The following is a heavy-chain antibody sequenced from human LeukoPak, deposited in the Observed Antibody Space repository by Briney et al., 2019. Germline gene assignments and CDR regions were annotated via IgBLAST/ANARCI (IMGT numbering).Heavy chain of an antibody. CDR3: ARDAGAYDILTGYYRTGAFDI. CDR2: ISAYNGNT. Sequence: ASVKVSCKAAGYTFTSYGISWVRQAPGQGLEWMGGISAYNGNTNYVQKVQGRVTMTTDASTSTAYMELRSLRSDDTAVYYCARDAGAYDILTGYYRTGAFDIWGQGTMVTVSS. J-gene: IGHJ3*02. V-gene: IGHV1-18*01. CDR1: GYTFTSYG. D-gene: IGHD3-9*01.